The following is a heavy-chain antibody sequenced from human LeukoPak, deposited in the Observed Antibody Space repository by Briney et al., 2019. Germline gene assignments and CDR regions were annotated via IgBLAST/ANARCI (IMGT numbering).Heavy chain of an antibody. CDR1: GFTFSSYS. CDR2: ISSSSSYI. CDR3: ARSTSSGGATTRFDY. J-gene: IGHJ4*02. D-gene: IGHD1-26*01. V-gene: IGHV3-21*01. Sequence: GGSLRLSCAASGFTFSSYSINWVRQAPGKGLEWVSSISSSSSYIYYADSVKGRFTISRDNAKNSLYLQMNSLRAEDTAVYYCARSTSSGGATTRFDYWGQGTLVTVSS.